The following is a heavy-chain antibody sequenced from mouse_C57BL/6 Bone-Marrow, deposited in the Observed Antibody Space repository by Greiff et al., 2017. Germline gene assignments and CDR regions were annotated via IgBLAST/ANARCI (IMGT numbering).Heavy chain of an antibody. Sequence: EVQLQQSGPSLVRPSQTLSLTCTVTGFSINSDCYWLWIRQFPGYKLEYIGYTFYSGITYYNQSFESRTYLTRYTSKNHFSLKLSSVTNEDTATYYCARDLECFDVWGTGTTVTVSS. CDR3: ARDLECFDV. J-gene: IGHJ1*03. CDR1: GFSINSDCY. CDR2: TFYSGIT. V-gene: IGHV3-3*01.